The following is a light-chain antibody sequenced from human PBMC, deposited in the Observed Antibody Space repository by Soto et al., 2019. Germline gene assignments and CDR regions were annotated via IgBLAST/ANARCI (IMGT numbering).Light chain of an antibody. CDR2: ANN. J-gene: IGLJ1*01. CDR3: QSYDNSLSGYV. CDR1: SSNIGAGYD. V-gene: IGLV1-40*01. Sequence: QSVLTQPPSVSGAPGQRVTISCTGSSSNIGAGYDVHWYQQLPGTAPKLLIYANNNRPSGVPDRFSGSKSGTSASLAITGLQAEDEADYYCQSYDNSLSGYVXGPGTKVTVL.